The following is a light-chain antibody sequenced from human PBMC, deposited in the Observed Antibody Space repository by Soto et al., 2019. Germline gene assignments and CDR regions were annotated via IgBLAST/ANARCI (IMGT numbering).Light chain of an antibody. J-gene: IGLJ2*01. CDR3: SSYTTISTVV. CDR1: NSDIGGYNY. V-gene: IGLV2-14*01. Sequence: QSVLTQPASVSGSPGQSITISCTGSNSDIGGYNYVSWYQQHPGKAPKLMIYEVSNRPSGVSSRFSGSKSGNTASLTISGLQSEDEADYYCSSYTTISTVVFGGGTKLTVL. CDR2: EVS.